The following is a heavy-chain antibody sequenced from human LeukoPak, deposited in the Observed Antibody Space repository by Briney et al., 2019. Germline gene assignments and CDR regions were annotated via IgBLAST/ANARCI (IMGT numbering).Heavy chain of an antibody. CDR3: ARRIDSYGQYYFDY. J-gene: IGHJ4*02. CDR1: GGSISNGDHY. V-gene: IGHV4-31*03. Sequence: SETLSLTCTVSGGSISNGDHYWSWIRQHPGKGLEWIGHIYYSGSTYYNPSLKSRGIISVETSKNQFSLKLSSVTAADTAVYYCARRIDSYGQYYFDYWGQGTLVTVSS. D-gene: IGHD5-18*01. CDR2: IYYSGST.